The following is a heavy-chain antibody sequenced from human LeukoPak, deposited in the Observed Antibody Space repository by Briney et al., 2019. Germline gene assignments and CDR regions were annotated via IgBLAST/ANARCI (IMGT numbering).Heavy chain of an antibody. V-gene: IGHV3-21*01. Sequence: GGSLRFSCAASGFTFISYSMNWVRQARGKGLEWVSSISSSSSYIYYADSVKGRFTISRDNAKNSLYLQMNSLRAEDTAVYYCARDEGLVVTATVDAFDIWGQGTMVTVSS. CDR1: GFTFISYS. J-gene: IGHJ3*02. CDR2: ISSSSSYI. CDR3: ARDEGLVVTATVDAFDI. D-gene: IGHD2-21*02.